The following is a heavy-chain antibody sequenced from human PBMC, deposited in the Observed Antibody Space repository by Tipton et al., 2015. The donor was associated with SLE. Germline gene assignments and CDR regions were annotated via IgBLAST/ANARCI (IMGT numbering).Heavy chain of an antibody. D-gene: IGHD4-11*01. J-gene: IGHJ2*01. V-gene: IGHV3-43*01. Sequence: SLRLSCAASGFTFDDYTMHWVRQAPGKGLEWVSLISWDGGSTYYADSVKGRFTISRDNSKNSLYLQMNSLRTEDTALYYCAKTDDYSKHTHWYFDLWGRGTLVTVSS. CDR2: ISWDGGST. CDR1: GFTFDDYT. CDR3: AKTDDYSKHTHWYFDL.